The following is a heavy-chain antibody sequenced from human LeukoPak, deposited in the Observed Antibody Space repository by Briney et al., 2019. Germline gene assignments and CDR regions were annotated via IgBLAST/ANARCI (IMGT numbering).Heavy chain of an antibody. CDR2: TSGSGDIK. CDR1: GFTFRNYA. Sequence: LGGALRLSCAASGFTFRNYAMTWVRQAPGKGLDWVSRTSGSGDIKLYADSVKGRFTISRTNSENRLYLQMNSLRAEDTAVYYCANYRSGGGGYYSGLEHWGQGTLVAVSS. D-gene: IGHD2-15*01. V-gene: IGHV3-23*01. CDR3: ANYRSGGGGYYSGLEH. J-gene: IGHJ4*02.